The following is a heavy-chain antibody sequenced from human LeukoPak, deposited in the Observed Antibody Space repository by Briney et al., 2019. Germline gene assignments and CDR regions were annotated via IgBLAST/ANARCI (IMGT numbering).Heavy chain of an antibody. D-gene: IGHD2-2*01. V-gene: IGHV4-34*01. CDR2: INHSGST. CDR3: ARFLGYCSSTSCYDAFDI. J-gene: IGHJ3*02. CDR1: GGSFSGYY. Sequence: SETLSLTCAVYGGSFSGYYWSWIRQPPGKGLEWIGEINHSGSTNYNPSLKSRVTISVDTSKNQFSLKLSSVTAADTAVYYCARFLGYCSSTSCYDAFDIWGQGTMVTVFS.